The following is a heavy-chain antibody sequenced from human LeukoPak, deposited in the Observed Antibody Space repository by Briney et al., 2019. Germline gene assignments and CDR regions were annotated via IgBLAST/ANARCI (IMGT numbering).Heavy chain of an antibody. Sequence: GRSLRLSCAASGFTFSSYWMSWVRQAPGKGLEWVANIKQDGSEKYYVDSVKGRFTISRDNAKNSLYLQMNSLRAEDTAVYYCARRGVISGNQYYYYQMDVWGKGTTVTVSS. CDR2: IKQDGSEK. J-gene: IGHJ6*03. CDR3: ARRGVISGNQYYYYQMDV. CDR1: GFTFSSYW. V-gene: IGHV3-7*01. D-gene: IGHD2-21*01.